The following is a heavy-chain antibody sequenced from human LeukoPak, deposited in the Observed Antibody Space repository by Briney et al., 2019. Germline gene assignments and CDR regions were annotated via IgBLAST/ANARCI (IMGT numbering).Heavy chain of an antibody. CDR2: ISGSSGST. CDR1: GFTLSSFA. Sequence: GGSLRLSCAASGFTLSSFAMSWVRQAPGKGLEWVSVISGSSGSTYYADSVKGRFTVTRDISKNTLYLQMNRLRADDTAVYYCAKDRFYDILTGYPEYWGQGTLVTVSS. D-gene: IGHD3-9*01. J-gene: IGHJ4*02. V-gene: IGHV3-23*01. CDR3: AKDRFYDILTGYPEY.